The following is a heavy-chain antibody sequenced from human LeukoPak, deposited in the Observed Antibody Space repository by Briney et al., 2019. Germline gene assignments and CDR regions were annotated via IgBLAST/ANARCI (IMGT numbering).Heavy chain of an antibody. CDR3: AKDPIVGATLVLPHYFDY. V-gene: IGHV1-46*01. CDR1: GYTFTSYY. CDR2: INPSGGST. Sequence: ASVKVSCKASGYTFTSYYMHWVRQAPGQGIEWMGIINPSGGSTSYAQKFQGRVTMTRDMSTSTVYMELSSLRSEDTAVYYCAKDPIVGATLVLPHYFDYWGQGTLVTVSS. J-gene: IGHJ4*02. D-gene: IGHD1-26*01.